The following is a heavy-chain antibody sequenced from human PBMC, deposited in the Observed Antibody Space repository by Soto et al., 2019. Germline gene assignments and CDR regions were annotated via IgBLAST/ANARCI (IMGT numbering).Heavy chain of an antibody. V-gene: IGHV3-30*18. CDR3: AKDAGRGSADYYCDY. Sequence: QVQLVESGGGVVQPGRSLRLSCAASGFTFSSYGMHWVRQAPGKGLEWVAVISNDGGDKYSADSVKGRFTISRDNSKNTLYLQMNSLRAEDTAVYYCAKDAGRGSADYYCDYWGQGTLGTFSS. CDR2: ISNDGGDK. CDR1: GFTFSSYG. J-gene: IGHJ4*02. D-gene: IGHD2-15*01.